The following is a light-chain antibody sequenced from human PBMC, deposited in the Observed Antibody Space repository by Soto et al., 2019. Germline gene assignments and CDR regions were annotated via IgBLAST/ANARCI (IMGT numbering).Light chain of an antibody. CDR3: AAWDDSLTGYV. V-gene: IGLV1-44*01. CDR2: DDN. J-gene: IGLJ1*01. CDR1: NSNIGSNT. Sequence: QSVLTQPPSAYGTPGQRVTISCSGGNSNIGSNTVNWYQQLPGTAPKLLIFDDNQRPSGVPDRFSGSKSGASASLAISGLQSEDEADYYCAAWDDSLTGYVFGTGT.